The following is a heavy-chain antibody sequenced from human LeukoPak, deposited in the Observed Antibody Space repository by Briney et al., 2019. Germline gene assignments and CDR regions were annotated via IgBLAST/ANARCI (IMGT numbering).Heavy chain of an antibody. D-gene: IGHD3-22*01. CDR3: AKSNGYGLIDI. V-gene: IGHV4-59*12. J-gene: IGHJ3*02. CDR1: GGSISSYY. CDR2: IYYSGST. Sequence: PSETLSLTCTVSGGSISSYYWSWIRQSPGKGLEWIGFIYYSGSTQYNPSLKSRVTISLDTSRNQFSLKLNSVTAADTAVYYCAKSNGYGLIDIWGQGTMVTVSS.